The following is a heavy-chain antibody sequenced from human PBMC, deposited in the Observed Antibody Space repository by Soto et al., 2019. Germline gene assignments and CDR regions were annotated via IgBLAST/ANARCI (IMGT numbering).Heavy chain of an antibody. D-gene: IGHD6-19*01. J-gene: IGHJ4*02. V-gene: IGHV3-7*01. CDR3: ARDRAWSSFDY. CDR1: EFTFSTSW. Sequence: HPGGSLRLSCTASEFTFSTSWMNWVRQAPGKGLEWVASTNPDGSKKYHVDSVEGRFTISRDNAKNSLFLQMDSLRVEDTALYYCARDRAWSSFDYWGQGTQVTVSS. CDR2: TNPDGSKK.